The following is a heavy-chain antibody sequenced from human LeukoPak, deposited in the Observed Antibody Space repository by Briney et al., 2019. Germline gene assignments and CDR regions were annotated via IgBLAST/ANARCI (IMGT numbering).Heavy chain of an antibody. CDR3: ARGVSSGWRNYYYYGMDV. D-gene: IGHD6-19*01. J-gene: IGHJ6*04. Sequence: SETLSLTCAVYGGSFSGYYWSWIRQPPGKGLEWIGEINHSGSTNYNPSLKSRVTISADTSKNQFSLKLSSVTAADTAVYYCARGVSSGWRNYYYYGMDVWGKGTTVTVSS. CDR2: INHSGST. V-gene: IGHV4-34*01. CDR1: GGSFSGYY.